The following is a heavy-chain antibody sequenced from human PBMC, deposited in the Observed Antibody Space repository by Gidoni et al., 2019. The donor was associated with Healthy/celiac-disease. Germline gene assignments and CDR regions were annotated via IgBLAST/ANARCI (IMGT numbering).Heavy chain of an antibody. J-gene: IGHJ5*02. D-gene: IGHD6-13*01. CDR1: GGSISSSSYY. CDR2: IYYSGST. CDR3: ARLSWGSSTRWFDP. V-gene: IGHV4-39*01. Sequence: QLQLQESGPGLVKPSETLSLTCTVSGGSISSSSYYWGWIRQPPGKGLEWIGSIYYSGSTYYNPSLKSRVTISVDTSKNQFSLKLSSVTAADTAVYYCARLSWGSSTRWFDPWGQGTLVTVSS.